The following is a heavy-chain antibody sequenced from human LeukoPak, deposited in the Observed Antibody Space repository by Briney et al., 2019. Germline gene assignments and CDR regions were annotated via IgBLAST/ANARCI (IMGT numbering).Heavy chain of an antibody. J-gene: IGHJ4*02. D-gene: IGHD3-3*01. V-gene: IGHV3-23*01. Sequence: GGSLRLSCAVSGFTFNTYGMSWVRQAPGKGLEWVSAISGSGGSTYYADSVKGRFTISRDNSKNTLYLQMNSLRAEDTAVYYCAKARFLLAYYFDYWGQGTLVTVSS. CDR3: AKARFLLAYYFDY. CDR1: GFTFNTYG. CDR2: ISGSGGST.